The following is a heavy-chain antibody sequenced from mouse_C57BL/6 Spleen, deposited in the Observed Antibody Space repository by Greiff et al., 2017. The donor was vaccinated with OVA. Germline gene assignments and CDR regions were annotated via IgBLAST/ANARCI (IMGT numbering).Heavy chain of an antibody. CDR3: ARGGYDYPFAY. J-gene: IGHJ3*01. CDR2: IYPGGGYT. CDR1: GYTFTNYW. Sequence: VQVVESGAELVRPGTSVKMSCKASGYTFTNYWIGWAKQRPGHGLEWIGDIYPGGGYTNYNEKFKGKATLTADKSSSTAYMQFSSLTSEDSAIYYCARGGYDYPFAYWGQGTLVTVSA. D-gene: IGHD2-4*01. V-gene: IGHV1-63*01.